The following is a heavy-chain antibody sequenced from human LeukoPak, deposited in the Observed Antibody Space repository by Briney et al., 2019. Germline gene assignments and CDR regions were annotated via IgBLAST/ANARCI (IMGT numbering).Heavy chain of an antibody. CDR1: GGSISSGSYY. CDR3: ARHRGYSGSYYKPHYYYYYYMDV. J-gene: IGHJ6*03. CDR2: IYTSGST. Sequence: SQTLSLTCTVSGGSISSGSYYWSWIRQPAGKGLEWIGRIYTSGSTNYNPSLKSRVTISVDTSKNQFSLKLSSVTAADTAVYYCARHRGYSGSYYKPHYYYYYYMDVWGKGTTVTISS. D-gene: IGHD1-26*01. V-gene: IGHV4-61*02.